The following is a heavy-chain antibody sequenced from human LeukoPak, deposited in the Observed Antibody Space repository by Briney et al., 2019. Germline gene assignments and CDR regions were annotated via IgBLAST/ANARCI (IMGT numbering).Heavy chain of an antibody. J-gene: IGHJ4*02. Sequence: SETLSLTCTVSGGSISGYYWSWIRQPPGKGLEWIGYIYYSGTTNYNPSLKSRVTISVDTSKNQLSLRLSSVTAADTAVYYCARDRSDSSGWDYFDSWGQGTVVTVSS. CDR2: IYYSGTT. CDR1: GGSISGYY. D-gene: IGHD6-19*01. CDR3: ARDRSDSSGWDYFDS. V-gene: IGHV4-59*01.